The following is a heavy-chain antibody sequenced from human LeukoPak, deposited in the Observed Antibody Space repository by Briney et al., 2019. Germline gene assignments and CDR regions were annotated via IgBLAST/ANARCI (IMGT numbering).Heavy chain of an antibody. Sequence: AGGSLRLSCAASGFTFSSYAMHWVRQAPGKGLEWVAVISYDGSNKYYADSVKGRFTISRDNSKNTLYLQMNSLRAEDTAVYYCASVSEMATIIDYWGQGTLVTVSS. J-gene: IGHJ4*02. CDR3: ASVSEMATIIDY. CDR2: ISYDGSNK. V-gene: IGHV3-30-3*01. CDR1: GFTFSSYA. D-gene: IGHD5-24*01.